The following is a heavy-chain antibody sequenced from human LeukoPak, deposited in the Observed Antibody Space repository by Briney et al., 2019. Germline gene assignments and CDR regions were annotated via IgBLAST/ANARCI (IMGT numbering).Heavy chain of an antibody. CDR3: AREVLEDDAFDI. D-gene: IGHD5-24*01. Sequence: SETLSLTCTVSGGSISSSSYYWGWIRQPPGKGLEWIGEINHSGSTNYNPSLKSRVTISVDTSKNQFSLKLSSVTAADTAVYYCAREVLEDDAFDIWGQGTMVTVSS. CDR1: GGSISSSSYY. J-gene: IGHJ3*02. CDR2: INHSGST. V-gene: IGHV4-39*07.